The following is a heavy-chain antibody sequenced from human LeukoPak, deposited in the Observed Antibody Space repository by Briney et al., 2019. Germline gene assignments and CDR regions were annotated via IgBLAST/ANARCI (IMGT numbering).Heavy chain of an antibody. V-gene: IGHV3-23*01. CDR3: AKCGKPVEYYYYGMDV. D-gene: IGHD1-14*01. CDR1: GFTFSSYA. J-gene: IGHJ6*02. CDR2: ISGSGGST. Sequence: GGSLRLSCAASGFTFSSYAMSWVRQAPGKGLEWVSAISGSGGSTYYADSMKGRFTISRDNSKNTLYLQMNSLRAEDTAVYYCAKCGKPVEYYYYGMDVWGQGTTVTVSS.